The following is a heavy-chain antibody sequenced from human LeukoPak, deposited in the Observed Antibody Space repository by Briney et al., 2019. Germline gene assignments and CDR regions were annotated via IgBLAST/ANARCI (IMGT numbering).Heavy chain of an antibody. CDR3: ASRGSGSYPHDY. V-gene: IGHV3-23*01. D-gene: IGHD3-10*01. J-gene: IGHJ4*02. CDR1: GFTFSSYT. Sequence: GGSLRLSCAASGFTFSSYTMSWVRQAPGKGLEWVSAISGNGGSTYYADSVKGRFTISRDNSKNTLYLQMNGLRAEDTAVYYCASRGSGSYPHDYWGQGTLVTVSS. CDR2: ISGNGGST.